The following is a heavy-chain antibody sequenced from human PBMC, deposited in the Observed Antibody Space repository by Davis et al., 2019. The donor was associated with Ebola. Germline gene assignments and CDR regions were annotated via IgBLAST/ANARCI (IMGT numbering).Heavy chain of an antibody. Sequence: SVKVSCKASGYTFTGYYMHWVRQAPGQGLEWMGWINPNSGVTNYAQKFQGRVTMTRDTSISTAYMELSRLRSDDTAVYYCARGPIAAAGGYYYYGMDVWGQGTTITVSS. CDR2: INPNSGVT. V-gene: IGHV1-2*02. J-gene: IGHJ6*02. CDR3: ARGPIAAAGGYYYYGMDV. CDR1: GYTFTGYY. D-gene: IGHD6-13*01.